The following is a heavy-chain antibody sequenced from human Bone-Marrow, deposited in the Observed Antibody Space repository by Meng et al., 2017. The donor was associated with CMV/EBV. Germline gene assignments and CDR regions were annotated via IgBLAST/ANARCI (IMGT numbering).Heavy chain of an antibody. Sequence: CTVSGGAISSSSYYWGWIRQPPGKGLEWIGSIYYSGSTYYNPSLKSRVTISVDTSKNQFSLKLSSVTTADTAVYYCARLLEGDYGDYWGQGTLVTVSS. CDR1: GGAISSSSYY. CDR2: IYYSGST. V-gene: IGHV4-39*01. J-gene: IGHJ4*02. CDR3: ARLLEGDYGDY.